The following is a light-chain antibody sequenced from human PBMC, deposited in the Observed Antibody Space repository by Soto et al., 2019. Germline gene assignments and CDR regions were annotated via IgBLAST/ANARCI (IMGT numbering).Light chain of an antibody. CDR3: HQLNTFPRT. CDR1: QGISTF. J-gene: IGKJ1*01. CDR2: AAS. Sequence: DIQLTQSPSFLSAAVGDRFTITCRAIQGISTFLAWYQQKPGKAPKLLIYAASTLHDGVPSRFGGSGSGTEFTLTIRSLQPEDSATYYCHQLNTFPRTFGQGTKVDIK. V-gene: IGKV1-9*01.